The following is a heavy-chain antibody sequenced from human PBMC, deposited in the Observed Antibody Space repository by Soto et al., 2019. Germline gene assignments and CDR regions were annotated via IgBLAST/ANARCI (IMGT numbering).Heavy chain of an antibody. J-gene: IGHJ4*02. V-gene: IGHV4-59*01. CDR1: GGSISSYY. CDR3: AGIRDYYDSSGYSRVFDY. CDR2: IYYSGST. D-gene: IGHD3-22*01. Sequence: SETLSLTCTVSGGSISSYYWSWIRQPPGKGLEWIGYIYYSGSTNYNPSLKSRVTISVDTSKNQFSLKLSSVTAADTAVYYCAGIRDYYDSSGYSRVFDYWGQGTLVTVSS.